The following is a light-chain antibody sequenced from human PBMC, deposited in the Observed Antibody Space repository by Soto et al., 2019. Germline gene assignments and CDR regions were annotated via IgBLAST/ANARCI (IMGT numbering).Light chain of an antibody. CDR3: LVYDDSAGV. CDR2: GVS. V-gene: IGLV7-43*01. J-gene: IGLJ3*02. CDR1: TGAVTSGYY. Sequence: QAVVTQEPSLTVSPGGTVTLTCTSSTGAVTSGYYPNWFQQKPGQTPRALIYGVSNRHSWTPARFSGSLLGGKAALTLSGAQPEDEADYYCLVYDDSAGVFGGGTQLTVL.